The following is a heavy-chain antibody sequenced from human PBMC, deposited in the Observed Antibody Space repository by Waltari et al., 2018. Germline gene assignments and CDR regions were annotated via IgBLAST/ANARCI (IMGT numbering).Heavy chain of an antibody. CDR3: ATHIGASVGTAAFDV. V-gene: IGHV4-39*01. D-gene: IGHD1-1*01. J-gene: IGHJ3*01. CDR2: ISDNGAT. Sequence: QLQLQESGPGLVKPSETLALTCSVSGGSITTTRHYWGWIRQPPGQGLEWIGTISDNGATYSSPSLRGRLTLSRDTTMNQLSLKLGSVTAADTAVYYCATHIGASVGTAAFDVWGQGTMVTVSS. CDR1: GGSITTTRHY.